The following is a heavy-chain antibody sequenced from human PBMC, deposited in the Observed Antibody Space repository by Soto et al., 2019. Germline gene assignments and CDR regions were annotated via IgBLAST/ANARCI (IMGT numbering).Heavy chain of an antibody. CDR1: GFTFSDYE. D-gene: IGHD4-17*01. Sequence: PGGSLRLSCAASGFTFSDYEMNWVRQAPGKGLEWVSYISNTGFTIYYADSVRGRFAISRDNAKNSLYLQMNSLVAGDTAVYYCARAHGDFDYWGQGTLVTVSS. J-gene: IGHJ4*02. CDR3: ARAHGDFDY. V-gene: IGHV3-48*03. CDR2: ISNTGFTI.